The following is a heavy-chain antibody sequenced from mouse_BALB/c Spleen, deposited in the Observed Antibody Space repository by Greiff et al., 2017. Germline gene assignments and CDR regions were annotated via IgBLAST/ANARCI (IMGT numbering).Heavy chain of an antibody. CDR3: ARPGGGYAMDY. CDR2: ISSGGST. Sequence: DVMLVESGGGLVKPGGSLKLSCAASGFTFSSYAMSWVRQTPEKRLEWVASISSGGSTYYPDSVKGRFTISRDNARNILYLQMSSLRSEDTAMYYCARPGGGYAMDYWGQGTSVTVSS. J-gene: IGHJ4*01. V-gene: IGHV5-6-5*01. CDR1: GFTFSSYA.